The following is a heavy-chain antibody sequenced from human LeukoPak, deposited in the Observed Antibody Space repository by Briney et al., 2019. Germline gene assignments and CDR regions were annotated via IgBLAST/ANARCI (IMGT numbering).Heavy chain of an antibody. V-gene: IGHV4-38-2*02. CDR1: GYSISSGYY. D-gene: IGHD6-6*01. Sequence: SETLSLTCTVSGYSISSGYYWGWIRQPPGKGLEWIGSIYHSGSTYYNPSLKSRVTISVDTSKNQFSLKLSSMTAADTAVYYCARVFSYSSSSFAFDIWGQGTMVTVSS. J-gene: IGHJ3*02. CDR2: IYHSGST. CDR3: ARVFSYSSSSFAFDI.